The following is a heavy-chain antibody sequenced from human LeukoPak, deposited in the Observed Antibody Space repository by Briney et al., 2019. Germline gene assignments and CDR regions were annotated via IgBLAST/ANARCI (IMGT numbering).Heavy chain of an antibody. Sequence: GGSLRLSCAASGFTFSNYWMDWVRQAPGKGLGWVANVKEDGSDTYYVESVKGRFTISRDNAKKSLYLQMNSLTAEDTAVYYCTRALDYWGQGTPVTVSS. CDR1: GFTFSNYW. CDR3: TRALDY. CDR2: VKEDGSDT. J-gene: IGHJ4*02. V-gene: IGHV3-7*04.